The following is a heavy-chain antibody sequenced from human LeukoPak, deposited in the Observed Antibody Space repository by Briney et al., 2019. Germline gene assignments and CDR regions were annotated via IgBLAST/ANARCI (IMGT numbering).Heavy chain of an antibody. D-gene: IGHD3-10*01. CDR3: AKDNRDYYIDY. Sequence: GGSLRLSCETSGFIFSNCWMTWVRQAPGKGLEWVANIKTDASEKYYADSVKGRFTISRDNSKNTLYLQMNSLRAEDTAVYYCAKDNRDYYIDYWGQGTLVTVSS. CDR1: GFIFSNCW. V-gene: IGHV3-7*01. CDR2: IKTDASEK. J-gene: IGHJ4*02.